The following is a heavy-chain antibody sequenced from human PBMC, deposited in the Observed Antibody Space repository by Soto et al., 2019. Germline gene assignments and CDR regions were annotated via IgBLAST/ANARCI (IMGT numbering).Heavy chain of an antibody. J-gene: IGHJ4*02. CDR2: XXSXXSXX. Sequence: GGSLRFSCAPSGFTFRSYSMNWVRPPPGKRLEWVSSXXSXXSXXXXXDXXXGRFTISRDNAKNSLYLQMNSLRAEDTAVYYCAREYYYDSSGYIDYWGQGTLVTV. V-gene: IGHV3-21*01. D-gene: IGHD3-22*01. CDR3: AREYYYDSSGYIDY. CDR1: GFTFRSYS.